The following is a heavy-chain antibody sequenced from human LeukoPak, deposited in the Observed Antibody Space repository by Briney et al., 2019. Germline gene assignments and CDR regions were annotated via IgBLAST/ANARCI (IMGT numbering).Heavy chain of an antibody. D-gene: IGHD2-15*01. CDR3: ARGVVVVAATQDFDY. Sequence: SETLSFTCAVYGGSFSGYYWSWIRQPPGKGLEWIGEINHSGSTNYNPSLKSRVTISVDTSKNQFSLKLSSVTAADTAVYYCARGVVVVAATQDFDYWGQGTLVTVSS. J-gene: IGHJ4*02. CDR1: GGSFSGYY. V-gene: IGHV4-34*01. CDR2: INHSGST.